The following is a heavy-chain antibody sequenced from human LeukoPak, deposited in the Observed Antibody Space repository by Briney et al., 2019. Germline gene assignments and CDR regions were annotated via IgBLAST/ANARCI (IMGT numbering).Heavy chain of an antibody. CDR1: GGSISNYF. CDR2: IYSSGST. Sequence: SETLSLTCSVSGGSISNYFWTWIGQPPGKGLEWIGYIYSSGSTYYNPSLKSRVTISVDTSKNRFSLKLSTVTAADTAVYYCARRPTGDPKFDYWGQGTLVTVSS. J-gene: IGHJ4*02. D-gene: IGHD7-27*01. CDR3: ARRPTGDPKFDY. V-gene: IGHV4-59*08.